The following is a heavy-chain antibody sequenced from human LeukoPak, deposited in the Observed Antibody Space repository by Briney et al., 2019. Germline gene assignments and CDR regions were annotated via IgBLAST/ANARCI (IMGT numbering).Heavy chain of an antibody. V-gene: IGHV4-59*01. Sequence: PSETLSLTCTVSGGSISSYYWSWIRQPPGKGLEWIGYIYYSGSTNYNPSLKSRVTISVDTSKNQFSLKLSSVTAEETAVYYCARDSRIAAAGTPSYYSYGMDVWGQGPTVTVSS. J-gene: IGHJ6*02. CDR1: GGSISSYY. D-gene: IGHD6-13*01. CDR2: IYYSGST. CDR3: ARDSRIAAAGTPSYYSYGMDV.